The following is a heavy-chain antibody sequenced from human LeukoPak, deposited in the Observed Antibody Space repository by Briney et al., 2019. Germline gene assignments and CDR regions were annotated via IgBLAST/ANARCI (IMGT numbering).Heavy chain of an antibody. V-gene: IGHV3-23*01. Sequence: GGSLRLSCAASGFTFSNYAMSWVRQAPGKAPEWVSPIIGSGDTTYYADSVKGRFTISRDNSKNTLYLQMTCLRAENTAVYYCAKRRGSSWYQDIEYWGKGTLVTVSS. CDR3: AKRRGSSWYQDIEY. D-gene: IGHD6-13*01. CDR2: IIGSGDTT. CDR1: GFTFSNYA. J-gene: IGHJ4*02.